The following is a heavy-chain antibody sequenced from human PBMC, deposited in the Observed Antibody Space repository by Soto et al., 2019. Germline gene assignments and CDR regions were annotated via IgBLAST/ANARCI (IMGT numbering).Heavy chain of an antibody. CDR1: GFTFSSYA. J-gene: IGHJ4*02. V-gene: IGHV3-23*01. CDR3: AKVVLRFLEWPYFDY. D-gene: IGHD3-3*01. Sequence: GGSLRLSCAASGFTFSSYAMSWVRQAPGKGLEWVSAISGSGGSTYYADSVKGRFTISRDNSKNTLYLQMNSLRAEDTAVYYCAKVVLRFLEWPYFDYWGQGTLVTVSS. CDR2: ISGSGGST.